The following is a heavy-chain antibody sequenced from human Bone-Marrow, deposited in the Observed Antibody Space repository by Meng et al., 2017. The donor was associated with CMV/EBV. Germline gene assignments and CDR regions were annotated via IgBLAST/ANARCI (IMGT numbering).Heavy chain of an antibody. V-gene: IGHV3-73*01. D-gene: IGHD3-3*01. CDR1: GFTFSGSA. CDR3: NLRFLDGYYYGMDV. J-gene: IGHJ6*02. CDR2: IRSKANSYAT. Sequence: GESLKLSCAASGFTFSGSAMHWVRQASGKGLEWVGRIRSKANSYATAYAASVKGRFTISRDDSKNTAYLQMNSLKTEDTAVYYCNLRFLDGYYYGMDVWGQGTTVTVSS.